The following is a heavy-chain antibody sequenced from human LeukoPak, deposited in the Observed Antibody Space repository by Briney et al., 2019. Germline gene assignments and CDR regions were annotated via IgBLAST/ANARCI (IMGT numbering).Heavy chain of an antibody. CDR2: ISAYNGNT. CDR1: GYTFTRYG. Sequence: ASVKVSCKATGYTFTRYGISSVRQAPGQGLEWMGWISAYNGNTNYAQKLQGRVTMTTDTSTSTAYMELRSLRSDDTAVYYCAREPYDRGGYYPFDYWGQGTLVTVSS. CDR3: AREPYDRGGYYPFDY. D-gene: IGHD3-22*01. V-gene: IGHV1-18*01. J-gene: IGHJ4*02.